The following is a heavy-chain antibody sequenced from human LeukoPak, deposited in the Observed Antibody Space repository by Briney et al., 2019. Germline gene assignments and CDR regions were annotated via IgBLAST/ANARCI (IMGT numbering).Heavy chain of an antibody. CDR2: IYPSGST. CDR3: ARENSGSYREFDY. V-gene: IGHV4-4*07. Sequence: SETLSLTCTVSGGSISSYHWTWIRQPAGKGLEWIGRIYPSGSTNYNPSLKSRVTMSVDTSKNQFSLKLSCVTAADTAVYYCARENSGSYREFDYWGQGTLVTVSS. CDR1: GGSISSYH. J-gene: IGHJ4*02. D-gene: IGHD1-26*01.